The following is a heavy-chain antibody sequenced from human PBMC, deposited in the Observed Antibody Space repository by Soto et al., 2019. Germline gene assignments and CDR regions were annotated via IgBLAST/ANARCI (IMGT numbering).Heavy chain of an antibody. D-gene: IGHD3-10*01. J-gene: IGHJ6*03. CDR2: IYYRGST. CDR3: ARHFGRSYYYMDV. V-gene: IGHV4-59*08. CDR1: GGSFSSYY. Sequence: PSETLSLTCTVSGGSFSSYYWSWIRLPPGKGLEWIGYIYYRGSTTYNPSLKSRVTISVDTSKNQFSLKLSSVTAADTAVYYCARHFGRSYYYMDVWGKGTTVTVSS.